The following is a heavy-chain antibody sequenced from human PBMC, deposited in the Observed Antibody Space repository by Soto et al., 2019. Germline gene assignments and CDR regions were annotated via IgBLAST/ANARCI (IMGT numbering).Heavy chain of an antibody. Sequence: PGGSLRLSCAASGFTFSDYYMSWIRQAPGKGLEWVSYISSSGSTIYYADAVKGRFTISRDNAKNSLYLQMNSLRAEDTAVYYCARGYYDSSGYYWVFDYWGQGTLVTVSS. D-gene: IGHD3-22*01. J-gene: IGHJ4*02. CDR2: ISSSGSTI. CDR3: ARGYYDSSGYYWVFDY. V-gene: IGHV3-11*04. CDR1: GFTFSDYY.